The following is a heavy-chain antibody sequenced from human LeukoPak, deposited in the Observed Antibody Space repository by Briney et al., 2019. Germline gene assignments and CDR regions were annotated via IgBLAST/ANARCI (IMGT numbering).Heavy chain of an antibody. CDR3: AKGKQQLDSSFDY. J-gene: IGHJ4*02. V-gene: IGHV3-23*01. D-gene: IGHD6-13*01. CDR1: GFTFNNYA. CDR2: ISVSGGST. Sequence: GGSLRLSCVASGFTFNNYAMTWVRQAPGKGLEWVSSISVSGGSTYYADSVKGRFTISRDNSKNTMYLQMNSLRAEDTAAYYCAKGKQQLDSSFDYWGQGTLVTVSS.